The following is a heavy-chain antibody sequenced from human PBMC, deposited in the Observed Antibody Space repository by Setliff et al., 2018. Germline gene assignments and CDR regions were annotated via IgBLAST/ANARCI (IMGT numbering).Heavy chain of an antibody. D-gene: IGHD6-13*01. Sequence: LSLTCTVSGASISSGSYYWSWIRQPAGKGLEWIGHIYTSGSTNYNPSLKSRVTISVDTSKNQFSLKLSSVTAADTAVYYCARDVGSSWFDYWGQGTLVTVSS. J-gene: IGHJ4*02. V-gene: IGHV4-61*09. CDR2: IYTSGST. CDR3: ARDVGSSWFDY. CDR1: GASISSGSYY.